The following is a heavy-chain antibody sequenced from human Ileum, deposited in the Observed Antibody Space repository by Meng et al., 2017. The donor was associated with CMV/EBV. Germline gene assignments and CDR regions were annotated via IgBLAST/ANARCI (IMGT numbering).Heavy chain of an antibody. CDR3: ARDRILTTQRKLDY. J-gene: IGHJ4*02. CDR2: INAGNGAT. Sequence: SCEASGYLFTDYVIHWVRQAPGQRLEWMGWINAGNGATKYSQKFQGRVTITKDTSASNMELRSLGSEDTAVYFCARDRILTTQRKLDYWGQGTLVTVSS. CDR1: GYLFTDYV. D-gene: IGHD3-9*01. V-gene: IGHV1-3*01.